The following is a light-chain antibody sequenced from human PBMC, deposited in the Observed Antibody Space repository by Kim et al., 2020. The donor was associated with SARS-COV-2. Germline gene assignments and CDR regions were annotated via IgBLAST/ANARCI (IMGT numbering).Light chain of an antibody. CDR2: ENN. CDR3: AAWDDSLNGPV. CDR1: SSNIGPTT. J-gene: IGLJ3*02. V-gene: IGLV1-44*01. Sequence: ELTQPPSASGTPGQRVTISCSGSSSNIGPTTVNWYQQLPGTAPKLLIYENNRRPSGVPDRFSGSKSGTSASLAISGLQSEDEADYYCAAWDDSLNGPVFGGGTQLTVL.